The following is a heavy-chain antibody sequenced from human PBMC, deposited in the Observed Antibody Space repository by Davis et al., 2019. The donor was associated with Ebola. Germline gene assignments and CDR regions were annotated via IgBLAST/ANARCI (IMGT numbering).Heavy chain of an antibody. CDR1: GYTFTSYG. Sequence: GESLKISCKGSGYTFTSYGISWVRQAPGQGLEWMGWINTNTGNPTYAQGFTGRFVFSLDTSVSTAYLQICSLKAEDTAVYYCARGYSGYDYSLWFQYWFDPWGQGTLVTVSS. D-gene: IGHD5-12*01. CDR2: INTNTGNP. V-gene: IGHV7-4-1*01. J-gene: IGHJ5*02. CDR3: ARGYSGYDYSLWFQYWFDP.